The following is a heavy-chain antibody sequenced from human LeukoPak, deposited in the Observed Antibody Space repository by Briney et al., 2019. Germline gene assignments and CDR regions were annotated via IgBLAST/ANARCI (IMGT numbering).Heavy chain of an antibody. V-gene: IGHV4-34*01. D-gene: IGHD3-16*02. CDR1: GGSFSGYY. CDR3: ARGGYYDYVWGSYRRHGFLDY. J-gene: IGHJ4*02. Sequence: PSETLSLTCAVYGGSFSGYYWSWTRQPPGKGLEWIGEINHSGSTNYNPSLKSRVTISVDTSKNQFSLKLSSVTAADTAVYYCARGGYYDYVWGSYRRHGFLDYWGQGTLVTVSS. CDR2: INHSGST.